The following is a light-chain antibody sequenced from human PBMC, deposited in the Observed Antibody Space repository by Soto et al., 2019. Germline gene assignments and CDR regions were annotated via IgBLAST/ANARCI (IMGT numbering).Light chain of an antibody. CDR2: GNS. CDR3: QSYDSSLSGYV. J-gene: IGLJ1*01. CDR1: SSNIGAGYD. Sequence: AVVTQPPSVSGAPGQRVTISCTGSSSNIGAGYDVHWYQQLPGTAPKLLIYGNSNRPSGVPDRFSGSKSGTSASLAITGLHAEDEADYYCQSYDSSLSGYVFGTGTKLTVL. V-gene: IGLV1-40*01.